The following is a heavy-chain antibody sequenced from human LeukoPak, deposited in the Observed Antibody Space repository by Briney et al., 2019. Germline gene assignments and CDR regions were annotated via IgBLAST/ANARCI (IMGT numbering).Heavy chain of an antibody. CDR1: VNIFPKYG. CDR3: ALTDTDDFPDS. Sequence: ASVKVSCKTSVNIFPKYGVNWVRQAPGRGLEWMGWISAYTGETVCAPDLQDRVTMTTDTSTNTAYMDLRSLRSDDTAFYFCALTDTDDFPDSWGQGTLVAVSS. D-gene: IGHD7-27*01. J-gene: IGHJ4*02. CDR2: ISAYTGET. V-gene: IGHV1-18*01.